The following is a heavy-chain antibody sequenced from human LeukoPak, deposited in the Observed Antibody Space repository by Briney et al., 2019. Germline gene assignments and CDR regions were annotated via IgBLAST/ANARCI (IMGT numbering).Heavy chain of an antibody. Sequence: PGGSLRLSCAASGFTFSSCAMRWVRQAPGRGLEWVSAISGTGYSIYYADPVKGRFTISRDNSKNTLYLQMNSLRAEDTAVYFCAKVGGGDRYYFDYWGQGTLVTVSS. D-gene: IGHD2-21*02. CDR1: GFTFSSCA. V-gene: IGHV3-23*01. CDR3: AKVGGGDRYYFDY. J-gene: IGHJ4*02. CDR2: ISGTGYSI.